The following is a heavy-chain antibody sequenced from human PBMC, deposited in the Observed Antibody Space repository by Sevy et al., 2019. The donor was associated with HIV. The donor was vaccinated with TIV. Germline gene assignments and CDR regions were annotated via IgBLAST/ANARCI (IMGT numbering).Heavy chain of an antibody. CDR2: ISGSGVST. Sequence: GESLKISCAASGFTLNNYAMNWVRQAPGKGLEWVSGISGSGVSTYYAVSVKGRFTISRDNSKNTLYLQMNSLRAEDTAVYYCAKDSYFDNTLFDYWGQGTLVTVSS. CDR3: AKDSYFDNTLFDY. CDR1: GFTLNNYA. D-gene: IGHD3-22*01. V-gene: IGHV3-23*01. J-gene: IGHJ4*02.